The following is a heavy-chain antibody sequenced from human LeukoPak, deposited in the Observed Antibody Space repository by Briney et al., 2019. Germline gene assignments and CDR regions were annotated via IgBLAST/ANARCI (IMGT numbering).Heavy chain of an antibody. J-gene: IGHJ6*03. CDR2: IKQDGSEK. CDR3: ARDQGSGINYYYYYMDV. V-gene: IGHV3-7*01. D-gene: IGHD3-10*01. CDR1: GFTFSSYW. Sequence: GGSLRLSSAASGFTFSSYWMSWVRQAPGKGLEWVANIKQDGSEKYYVDSVKGRFTISRDNAKNSLYLQMNSLRAEDTAVYYCARDQGSGINYYYYYMDVWGKGTTVTVSS.